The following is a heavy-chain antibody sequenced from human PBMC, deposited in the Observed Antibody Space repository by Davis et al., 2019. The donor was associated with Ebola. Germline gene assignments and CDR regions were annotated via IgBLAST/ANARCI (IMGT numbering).Heavy chain of an antibody. D-gene: IGHD4-23*01. Sequence: ESLKISCAASGFTVSSNYMSWVRQPPGKGLEWIGEINHSGSTNYNPSLKSRVTISVDTSKNQFSLKLSSVTAADTAVYYCARGGEMTTVVPDYWGQGTLVTVSS. CDR2: INHSGST. J-gene: IGHJ4*02. CDR1: GFTVSSNY. V-gene: IGHV4-34*01. CDR3: ARGGEMTTVVPDY.